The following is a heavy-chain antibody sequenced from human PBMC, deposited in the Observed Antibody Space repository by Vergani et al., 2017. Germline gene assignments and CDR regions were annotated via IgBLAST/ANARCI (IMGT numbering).Heavy chain of an antibody. CDR2: IYYSGST. CDR3: ATGYCSSTSCYTVDY. CDR1: GGSISSGDYY. J-gene: IGHJ4*02. Sequence: QVQLQESGPGLVKPSQTLSLTCTVSGGSISSGDYYWSWLRQPPGKGLEWIGYIYYSGSTYHNPSLKRRVTISVDTSKNQFSLKLRSVTAADTAVYYWATGYCSSTSCYTVDYWGQGTLVTVSS. D-gene: IGHD2-2*02. V-gene: IGHV4-30-4*01.